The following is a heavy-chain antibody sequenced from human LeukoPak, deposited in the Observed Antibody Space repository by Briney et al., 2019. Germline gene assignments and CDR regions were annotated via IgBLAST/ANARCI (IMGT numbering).Heavy chain of an antibody. D-gene: IGHD3-10*01. CDR3: ARDRSYYGSGSYYKRAYYFDY. CDR1: GFTFSSYW. CDR2: IKQDGSEK. Sequence: GGSLRLSCAASGFTFSSYWMSWVRQAPGKGLEWVANIKQDGSEKYYVDSVKGRFTISRDNAKNSLYLQMNSLRAEDTAVYYCARDRSYYGSGSYYKRAYYFDYWGQGTLVTVSS. V-gene: IGHV3-7*01. J-gene: IGHJ4*02.